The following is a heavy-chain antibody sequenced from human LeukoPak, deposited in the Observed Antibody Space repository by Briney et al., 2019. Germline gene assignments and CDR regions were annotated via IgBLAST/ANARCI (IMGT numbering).Heavy chain of an antibody. D-gene: IGHD6-13*01. CDR1: GFTFSTYG. CDR2: ISYDGSNK. CDR3: ARELAAGTTLDY. Sequence: GGSLRLSCAASGFTFSTYGMHWVRQAPGKGLEWVAIISYDGSNKYYADSVKGRFTISRDNSKNTLYLQMNSLRAEDTAVYYCARELAAGTTLDYWGQGTLVTVSS. J-gene: IGHJ4*02. V-gene: IGHV3-30*19.